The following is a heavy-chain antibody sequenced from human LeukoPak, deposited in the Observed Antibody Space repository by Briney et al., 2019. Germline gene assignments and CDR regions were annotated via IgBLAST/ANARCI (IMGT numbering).Heavy chain of an antibody. J-gene: IGHJ4*02. CDR1: GYTFTSYA. Sequence: SVKVSCKASGYTFTSYAISWVRQAPGQGLEWMGGIIPIFGTANYAQKFQGRVTITADESTSTAYMELSSLRSEDAAVYYCARADVGVVGSDYWGQGTLVTVSS. CDR3: ARADVGVVGSDY. V-gene: IGHV1-69*13. D-gene: IGHD3-3*01. CDR2: IIPIFGTA.